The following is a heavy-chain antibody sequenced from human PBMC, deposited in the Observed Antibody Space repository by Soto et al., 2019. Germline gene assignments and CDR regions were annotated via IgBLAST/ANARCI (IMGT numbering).Heavy chain of an antibody. J-gene: IGHJ3*02. D-gene: IGHD1-1*01. CDR2: IYWYDDK. Sequence: HITLKESGPTLVKPTQTLTLTCTFSGFSLSTSGVGVGWIRQPPGKALEWLALIYWYDDKRYSPSLKSRLTITKDTSKNQVVLTMTNMDPVDTATYYCAHLGGNWNDGAFDSWGQGTMVTVSS. CDR1: GFSLSTSGVG. V-gene: IGHV2-5*01. CDR3: AHLGGNWNDGAFDS.